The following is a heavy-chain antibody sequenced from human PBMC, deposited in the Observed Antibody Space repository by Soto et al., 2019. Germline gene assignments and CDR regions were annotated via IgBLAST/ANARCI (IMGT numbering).Heavy chain of an antibody. Sequence: SETLSLTCAVSGDSISSTNWWSWVRQPPGKGLEWIGEIYPGGSTSYNPSLKRRVTILLDKSRNQFSLKVNSVTAADTAVYYCASGSDSSGYHFLDCWGQGTQVTVSS. J-gene: IGHJ4*02. CDR1: GDSISSTNW. D-gene: IGHD3-22*01. CDR2: IYPGGST. V-gene: IGHV4-4*02. CDR3: ASGSDSSGYHFLDC.